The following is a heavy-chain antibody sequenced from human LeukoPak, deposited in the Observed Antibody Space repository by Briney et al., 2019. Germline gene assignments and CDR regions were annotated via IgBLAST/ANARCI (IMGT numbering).Heavy chain of an antibody. D-gene: IGHD5-12*01. V-gene: IGHV1-18*01. CDR1: GYTFTRYG. CDR2: ISAYNGNS. Sequence: GASVKVSCKASGYTFTRYGISWVRQAPGQGLEWMGWISAYNGNSNYAQKLQGRVTMTTDTSTSTAYMELRSLRSDDTAVYYCARVSVATIPGVSYFDYWGQGTLVTVSS. CDR3: ARVSVATIPGVSYFDY. J-gene: IGHJ4*02.